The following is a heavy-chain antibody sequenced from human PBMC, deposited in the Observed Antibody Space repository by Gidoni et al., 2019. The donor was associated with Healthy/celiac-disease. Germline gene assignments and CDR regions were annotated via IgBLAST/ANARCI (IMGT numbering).Heavy chain of an antibody. CDR1: GFTFSSYG. J-gene: IGHJ4*02. D-gene: IGHD3-16*01. CDR3: ARSPMITAPGGLYYFDY. CDR2: IWYDGSNK. V-gene: IGHV3-33*01. Sequence: VQLAEPGGGVVQPGRSLRLSCAASGFTFSSYGMHWVRQAPGKGLEWVAVIWYDGSNKYYADSVKGRFTISRDNSKNTLYLQMNSLRAEDTAVYYCARSPMITAPGGLYYFDYWGQGTLVTVSS.